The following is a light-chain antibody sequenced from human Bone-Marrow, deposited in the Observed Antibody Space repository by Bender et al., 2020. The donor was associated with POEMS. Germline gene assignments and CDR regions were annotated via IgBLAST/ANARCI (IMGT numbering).Light chain of an antibody. J-gene: IGLJ2*01. Sequence: SYGLTQPPSVSVSPGHTANITCSGDQLADQYASWYQLKPGQSPVLVIFEDNKRPSGIPERFSGSNSGNTATLTISGTQALDEADYYCQAWDISSVVFCGGTKMTVL. V-gene: IGLV3-1*01. CDR2: EDN. CDR3: QAWDISSVV. CDR1: QLADQY.